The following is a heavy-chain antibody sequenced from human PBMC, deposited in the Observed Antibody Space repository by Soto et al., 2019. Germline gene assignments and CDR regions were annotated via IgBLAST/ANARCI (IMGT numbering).Heavy chain of an antibody. CDR1: GGSINSSSYY. CDR3: ARQVVGFLEWLLSVDYYYGMDV. J-gene: IGHJ6*02. V-gene: IGHV4-39*01. Sequence: SETLSLTCTVSGGSINSSSYYWGWIRQPPGKGLEWIGSIYYSGSTYYNPSLKSRVTISVDTSKNQFSLKLSSVTAADTAVYYCARQVVGFLEWLLSVDYYYGMDVWGQGTTVTVSS. D-gene: IGHD3-3*02. CDR2: IYYSGST.